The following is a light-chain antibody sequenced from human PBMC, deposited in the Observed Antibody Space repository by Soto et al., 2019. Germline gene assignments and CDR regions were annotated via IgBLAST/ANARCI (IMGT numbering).Light chain of an antibody. Sequence: IHMTQSPSSLCPCLGGRVTITSRASQVIRNDVSWYQQKPGKAPKRLIYAASSLQSGVPSRFSGSGSGTDFTLTISSLQPEDFATYHCLQDYNYPLTCGGGTKVDI. CDR3: LQDYNYPLT. J-gene: IGKJ4*01. CDR1: QVIRND. CDR2: AAS. V-gene: IGKV1-6*01.